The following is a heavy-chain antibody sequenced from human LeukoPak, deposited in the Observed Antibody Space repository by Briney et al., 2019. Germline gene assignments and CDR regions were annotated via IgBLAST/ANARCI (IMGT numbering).Heavy chain of an antibody. CDR3: AKDLENKWELHFDY. CDR1: GFTFSNYA. V-gene: IGHV3-23*01. D-gene: IGHD1-26*01. Sequence: PGGSLRLSCAASGFTFSNYAMSWVRQAPGKGLEWVSSITNNATRTNYADSVKGRFSVSRDNSKNTLYLQVNSLRAEDTAVYYCAKDLENKWELHFDYWGQGTLVTVSS. J-gene: IGHJ4*02. CDR2: ITNNATRT.